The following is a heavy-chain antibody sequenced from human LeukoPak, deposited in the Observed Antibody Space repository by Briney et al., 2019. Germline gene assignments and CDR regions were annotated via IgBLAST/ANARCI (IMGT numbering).Heavy chain of an antibody. V-gene: IGHV3-30*04. CDR2: ISYDGSNK. CDR3: ARVYGSYYRNREYYFDY. Sequence: GGSLRLSCAASGFTFSSYAMHWVRQAPGKGLEMVAVISYDGSNKYYADSVKGRFNISSDNSKNTRYLQINILRAEDTAVYDCARVYGSYYRNREYYFDYWGQGTLVTVSS. CDR1: GFTFSSYA. J-gene: IGHJ4*02. D-gene: IGHD1-26*01.